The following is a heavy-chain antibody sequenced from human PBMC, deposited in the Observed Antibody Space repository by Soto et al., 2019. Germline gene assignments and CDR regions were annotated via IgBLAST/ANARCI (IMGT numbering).Heavy chain of an antibody. J-gene: IGHJ3*02. V-gene: IGHV4-30-4*01. CDR2: IYYSGST. D-gene: IGHD2-2*01. CDR1: GGSISSGDYY. Sequence: SETLSLTCTVSGGSISSGDYYWSWIRQPPGKGLEWIGYIYYSGSTYYNPSLKSRVTISVDTSKNQFSLKLSSVTAADTAVYYCARDLVVVYSAFDIWGQGTMVTVSS. CDR3: ARDLVVVYSAFDI.